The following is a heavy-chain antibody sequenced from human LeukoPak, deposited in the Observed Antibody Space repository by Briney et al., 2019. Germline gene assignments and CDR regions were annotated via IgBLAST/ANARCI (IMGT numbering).Heavy chain of an antibody. V-gene: IGHV3-48*01. CDR1: GFTFSSYS. CDR3: AKDISGSYYGNYDY. Sequence: GRSLRLSCAASGFTFSSYSMTWVRQAPGKGLEWVSYISSSSSTIYYADSVKGRFTISRDNAKNSLYLQMNSLRAEDTAVYYCAKDISGSYYGNYDYWGQGTLVTVSS. J-gene: IGHJ4*02. D-gene: IGHD1-26*01. CDR2: ISSSSSTI.